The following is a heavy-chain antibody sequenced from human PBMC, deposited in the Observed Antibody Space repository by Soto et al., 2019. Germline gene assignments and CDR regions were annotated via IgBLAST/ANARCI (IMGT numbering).Heavy chain of an antibody. CDR1: GFTFSNYG. D-gene: IGHD4-17*01. J-gene: IGHJ4*02. Sequence: QVQLVESGGGVVQPGRSLRLSCAGSGFTFSNYGMHWVRQAPGKGLEWVAVIWYDGTNKYYADSVKGRFTISRDNFKKRLYLQRDSLRAEDKAVYFCARDREAQTVTTPEGHWGQGTLVTVSS. V-gene: IGHV3-33*01. CDR2: IWYDGTNK. CDR3: ARDREAQTVTTPEGH.